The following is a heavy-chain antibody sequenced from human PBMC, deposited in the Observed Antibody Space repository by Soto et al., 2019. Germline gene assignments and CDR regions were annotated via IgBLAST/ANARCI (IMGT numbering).Heavy chain of an antibody. CDR2: IYYSGST. V-gene: IGHV4-39*01. D-gene: IGHD3-10*01. CDR3: ARQVGFGFDP. CDR1: GGSISSSSYY. Sequence: SXTLSLACTVSGGSISSSSYYWCWIRQPPGKGLEWIGSIYYSGSTYYNPSLKSLFTISVDTSKNQFSLNLGSVTAADTAVYYCARQVGFGFDPWGQGTLVTVSS. J-gene: IGHJ5*02.